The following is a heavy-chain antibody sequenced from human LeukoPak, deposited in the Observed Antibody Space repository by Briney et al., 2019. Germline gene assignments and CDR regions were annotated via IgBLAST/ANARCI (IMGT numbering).Heavy chain of an antibody. V-gene: IGHV4-34*01. D-gene: IGHD3-10*01. J-gene: IGHJ6*02. Sequence: SETLSLTCAVYGGSFSGYYWSWIRQPPGKGLEWIGEINHSGSTNYNPSPKSRVTISVDTSKNQFSLKLSSVTAADTAVYYCARFAYYGSGSYYHYYYYGMDVWGQGTTVTVSS. CDR3: ARFAYYGSGSYYHYYYYGMDV. CDR2: INHSGST. CDR1: GGSFSGYY.